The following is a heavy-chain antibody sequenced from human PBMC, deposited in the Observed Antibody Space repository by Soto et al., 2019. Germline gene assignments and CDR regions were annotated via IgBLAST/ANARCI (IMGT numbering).Heavy chain of an antibody. J-gene: IGHJ3*02. D-gene: IGHD3-10*01. Sequence: QVQLVQSGAEVKKPGASVKVSCKASGYTFTSYGISWVRQAPGQGLEWMGWISAYNGNTNYAQKLQGRVTMTTDTSTSTAYMELRSLRSDDTVVYYCARDREYYYGSGSPEDAFDIWGQGTMVTVSS. CDR1: GYTFTSYG. CDR3: ARDREYYYGSGSPEDAFDI. CDR2: ISAYNGNT. V-gene: IGHV1-18*01.